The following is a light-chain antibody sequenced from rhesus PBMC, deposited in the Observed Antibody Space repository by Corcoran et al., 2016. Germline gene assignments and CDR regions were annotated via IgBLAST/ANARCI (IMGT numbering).Light chain of an antibody. CDR2: KAS. V-gene: IGKV1-22*01. J-gene: IGKJ3*01. CDR3: QPYGSRGFT. Sequence: DIQMTQSPSSLSASVGDTVTITCRASHSISNWLAWYQQKPGKAPKLVTYKASTLQTGVPSRLSGSGSGTDFPLTISSLQSEDFATYSCQPYGSRGFTFGPGTKLDIE. CDR1: HSISNW.